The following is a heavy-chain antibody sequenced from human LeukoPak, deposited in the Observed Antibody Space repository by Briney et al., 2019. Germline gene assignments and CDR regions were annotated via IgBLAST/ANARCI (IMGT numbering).Heavy chain of an antibody. D-gene: IGHD6-19*01. CDR3: ASLPWLVRWIYY. CDR2: ISSSSSYI. CDR1: GFTFSSYG. Sequence: GRSLRLSCAASGFTFSSYGMHWVRQAPGKGLEWVSSISSSSSYIYYADSVKGRFTISRDNARNSLYLQMNNLRAEDTAVYFCASLPWLVRWIYYWGQGTLVTVSS. V-gene: IGHV3-21*01. J-gene: IGHJ4*02.